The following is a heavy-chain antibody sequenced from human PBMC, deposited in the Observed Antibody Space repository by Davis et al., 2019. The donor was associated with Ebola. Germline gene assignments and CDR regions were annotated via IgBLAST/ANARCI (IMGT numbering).Heavy chain of an antibody. J-gene: IGHJ6*02. CDR1: GGSISSSSYY. CDR2: IYYSGST. CDR3: ARVKGRSSSTYYYYYGMDV. V-gene: IGHV4-39*01. D-gene: IGHD6-6*01. Sequence: SETLSLTCTVSGGSISSSSYYWGWIRQPPGKGLEWIGSIYYSGSTYYNPSLKSRVTISVDTSKNQFSLKLSSVTAADTAVYYCARVKGRSSSTYYYYYGMDVWGQGTTVTVSS.